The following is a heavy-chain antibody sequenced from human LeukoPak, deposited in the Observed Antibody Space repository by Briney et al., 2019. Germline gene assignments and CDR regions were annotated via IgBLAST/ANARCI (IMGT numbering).Heavy chain of an antibody. CDR2: ITSSRDYI. D-gene: IGHD1-1*01. CDR3: ARVLQGAKSFDY. V-gene: IGHV3-21*01. J-gene: IGHJ4*02. Sequence: GGSLRLSCAVSGFSFSHYAINWVRQAPGEGLEWVSSITSSRDYIYYADSVEDRFTISRDNAKSSLFLQMKRLRAEDTAVYYCARVLQGAKSFDYWGQGTLVSVSS. CDR1: GFSFSHYA.